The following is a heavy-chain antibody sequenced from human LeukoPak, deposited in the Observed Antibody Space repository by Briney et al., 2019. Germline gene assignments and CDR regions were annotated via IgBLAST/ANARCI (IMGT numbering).Heavy chain of an antibody. CDR2: INPNSGGT. V-gene: IGHV1-2*02. CDR1: GYTFTGYY. Sequence: ASVKVSCKASGYTFTGYYMHWVRQAPGQGLEWMGWINPNSGGTNYAQKFQGRVTMTRDTSISTAYMELSRLRSDDTAVYYCARSQSDSSGYLPTTDYWGQGTLVTVSS. D-gene: IGHD3-22*01. CDR3: ARSQSDSSGYLPTTDY. J-gene: IGHJ4*02.